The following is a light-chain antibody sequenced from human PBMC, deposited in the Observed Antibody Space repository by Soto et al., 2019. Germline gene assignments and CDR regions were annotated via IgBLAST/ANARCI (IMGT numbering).Light chain of an antibody. CDR3: QAYDYSLTASV. J-gene: IGLJ3*02. Sequence: QTVVTQPPSVSGAPGQRVTISCTGNSSNLGAGYDVHWYQQLPGAAPKLVIFGNRNRPSGVPERFSGSKSGTSASLAITGLQAEDEANYYCQAYDYSLTASVFGGGTKLTVL. CDR2: GNR. V-gene: IGLV1-40*01. CDR1: SSNLGAGYD.